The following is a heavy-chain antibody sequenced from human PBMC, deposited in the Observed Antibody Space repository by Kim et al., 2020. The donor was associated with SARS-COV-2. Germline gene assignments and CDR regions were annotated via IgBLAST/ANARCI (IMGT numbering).Heavy chain of an antibody. J-gene: IGHJ4*02. CDR1: GGSFSGYY. V-gene: IGHV4-34*01. CDR2: INHSGST. D-gene: IGHD6-13*01. Sequence: SETLSLTCAVYGGSFSGYYWSWIRQPPGKGLEWIGEINHSGSTNYNPSLKSRVTISVDTSKNQFSLKLSSVTAADTAVYYCARGRAAFDYWGQGTLVTVSS. CDR3: ARGRAAFDY.